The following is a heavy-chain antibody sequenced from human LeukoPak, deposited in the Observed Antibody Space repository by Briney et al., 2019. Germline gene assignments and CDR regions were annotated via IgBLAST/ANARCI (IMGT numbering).Heavy chain of an antibody. D-gene: IGHD2-2*01. J-gene: IGHJ6*03. CDR3: ARLSCSSTSCYAPMTAYYYMDV. Sequence: SETLSLTCAVYGGSFSGYYWSWIRQPPGKGLEWIGEINHSGSTYYNPSLKSRVTISVDTSKNQFSLKLSSVTAADTAVYYCARLSCSSTSCYAPMTAYYYMDVWGKGTTVTVSS. CDR2: INHSGST. CDR1: GGSFSGYY. V-gene: IGHV4-34*01.